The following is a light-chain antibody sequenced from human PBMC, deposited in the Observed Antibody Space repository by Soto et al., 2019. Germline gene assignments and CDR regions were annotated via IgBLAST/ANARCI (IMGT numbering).Light chain of an antibody. CDR2: LNSDGSH. V-gene: IGLV4-69*01. CDR3: QTWGTGIEV. Sequence: QLVLTQSPSASASLGASVNLTCTLSGRHSSFAIAWHQQQPEKGPRYLMKLNSDGSHKKGDGIPDRFSGSSSGAERYLTISSLQSEDAADYYCQTWGTGIEVFGGGTKVTVL. J-gene: IGLJ3*02. CDR1: GRHSSFA.